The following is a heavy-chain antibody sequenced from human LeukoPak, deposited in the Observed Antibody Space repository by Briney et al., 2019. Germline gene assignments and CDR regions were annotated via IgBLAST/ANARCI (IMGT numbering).Heavy chain of an antibody. Sequence: RSLTLSCAASGFTFSSYGMHWVRQAPGKGLEWVAVISYDGSNKYYADSVKGRFTISRDNSKNTLYLQMNSLRAEDTAVYYCAKATYCSGGSCPLESWFDPWGQGTLVTVSS. D-gene: IGHD2-15*01. V-gene: IGHV3-30*18. CDR3: AKATYCSGGSCPLESWFDP. CDR1: GFTFSSYG. CDR2: ISYDGSNK. J-gene: IGHJ5*02.